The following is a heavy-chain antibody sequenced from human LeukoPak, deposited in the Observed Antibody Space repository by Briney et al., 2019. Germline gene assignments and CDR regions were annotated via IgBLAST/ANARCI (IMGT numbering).Heavy chain of an antibody. J-gene: IGHJ3*02. CDR1: GGSISSGGYS. V-gene: IGHV4-30-4*07. D-gene: IGHD3-22*01. CDR2: IYYSGST. Sequence: SETLSLTCAVSGGSISSGGYSWSWIRQPPGKGLEWFGYIYYSGSTYYNPALKSRVTISVDTSKNPFSLKLSSVTAADTAVYYCARVGTYYYDSSGYDAFDIWGQGTMVTVSS. CDR3: ARVGTYYYDSSGYDAFDI.